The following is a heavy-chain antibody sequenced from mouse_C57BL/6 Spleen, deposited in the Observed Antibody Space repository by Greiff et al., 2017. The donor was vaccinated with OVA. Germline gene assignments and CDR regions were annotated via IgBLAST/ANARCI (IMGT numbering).Heavy chain of an antibody. Sequence: SGPELVKPGASVKISCKASGYSFTDYNMNWVKQSNGKSLEWIGVINPNYGTTSYNQKFKGKATLTVDQSSSTAYMQLNSLTSENSAVYYCARSGDSSGPLSMDYWGQGTSVTVSS. J-gene: IGHJ4*01. V-gene: IGHV1-39*01. CDR3: ARSGDSSGPLSMDY. D-gene: IGHD3-2*02. CDR1: GYSFTDYN. CDR2: INPNYGTT.